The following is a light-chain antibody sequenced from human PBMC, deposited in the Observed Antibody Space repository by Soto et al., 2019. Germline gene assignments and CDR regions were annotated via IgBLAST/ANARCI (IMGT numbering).Light chain of an antibody. Sequence: EIVLTQSPGTLSLSPGERATLSCRASQSVSSNYLAWSQQKPGQAPRLLIYGASSRATGIPDRFSGSGSGTEFTLTISRLEPEDFAVYYCQQYGSSPWTFGQGTKVEIK. V-gene: IGKV3-20*01. CDR3: QQYGSSPWT. J-gene: IGKJ1*01. CDR2: GAS. CDR1: QSVSSNY.